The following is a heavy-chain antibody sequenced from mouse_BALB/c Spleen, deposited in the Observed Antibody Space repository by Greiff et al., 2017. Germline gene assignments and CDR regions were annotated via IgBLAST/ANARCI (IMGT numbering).Heavy chain of an antibody. D-gene: IGHD2-4*01. J-gene: IGHJ3*01. CDR3: ARLGMITPWFAY. V-gene: IGHV1-9*01. Sequence: VQLQQSGAELMKPGASVKISCKATGYTFSSYWIEWVKQRPGHGLEWIGEILPGSGSTNYNEKFKGKATFTADTSSNTAYMQLSSLTSEDSAVYYCARLGMITPWFAYWGQGTLVTVSA. CDR1: GYTFSSYW. CDR2: ILPGSGST.